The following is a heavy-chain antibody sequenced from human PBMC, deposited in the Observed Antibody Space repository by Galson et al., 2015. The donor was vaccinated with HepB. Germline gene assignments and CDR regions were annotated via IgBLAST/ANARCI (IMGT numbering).Heavy chain of an antibody. CDR1: GFTFSSYA. CDR2: ISGSGGST. CDR3: ATGTLALSGPSVY. D-gene: IGHD3-10*01. Sequence: SLRLSCAVSGFTFSSYAMRWVRQAPGKGLEWVSVISGSGGSTYYADSVKGRFTISRDNSENTLYLQLNSLTAEDTAVYYCATGTLALSGPSVYWGQGTLVIVSS. J-gene: IGHJ4*02. V-gene: IGHV3-23*01.